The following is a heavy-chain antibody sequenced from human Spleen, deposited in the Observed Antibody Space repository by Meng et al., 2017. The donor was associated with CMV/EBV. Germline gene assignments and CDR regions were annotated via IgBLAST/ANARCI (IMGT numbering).Heavy chain of an antibody. J-gene: IGHJ4*02. D-gene: IGHD6-13*01. CDR1: GFTFSDYY. V-gene: IGHV3-11*04. CDR3: AREVEGTAAGSY. Sequence: GGSLRLSCAVSGFTFSDYYMSWFRQAPGKGLEWISYISITGATLKYADSVKGRFTISRDNAKNLLFLQMNSLSAEDTAVYYCAREVEGTAAGSYWGQGTLVTVSS. CDR2: ISITGATL.